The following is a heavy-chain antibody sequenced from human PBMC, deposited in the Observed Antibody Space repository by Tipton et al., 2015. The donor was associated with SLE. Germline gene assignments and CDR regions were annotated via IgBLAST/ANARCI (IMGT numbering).Heavy chain of an antibody. V-gene: IGHV4-31*02. Sequence: IYYHGTTSYNPSLKSRLSISVDVSKNQFSLRLKAVTAADTAFYFCAGEMQPRPGYFVHWGQGALVTVSS. J-gene: IGHJ4*02. D-gene: IGHD1-14*01. CDR2: IYYHGTT. CDR3: AGEMQPRPGYFVH.